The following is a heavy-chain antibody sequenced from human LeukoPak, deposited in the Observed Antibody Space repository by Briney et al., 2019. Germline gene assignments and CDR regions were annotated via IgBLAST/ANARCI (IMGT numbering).Heavy chain of an antibody. CDR1: GFTFSSYG. V-gene: IGHV3-33*01. J-gene: IGHJ4*02. CDR2: IWYDGSNK. Sequence: GGSLRLSCAASGFTFSSYGMHGVRQAPGKGVEWVAVIWYDGSNKYYADSVKGRFTISRDNSKNTLYLQMNSLRAEDTAVYYCARDRNGSFDYWGQGTLVTVSS. CDR3: ARDRNGSFDY.